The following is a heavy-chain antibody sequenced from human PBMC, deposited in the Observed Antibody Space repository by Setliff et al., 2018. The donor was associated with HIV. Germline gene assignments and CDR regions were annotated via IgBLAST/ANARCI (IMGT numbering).Heavy chain of an antibody. J-gene: IGHJ6*03. CDR1: GGSISSSY. D-gene: IGHD3-22*01. CDR2: IYYSGST. Sequence: SETLSLTCTVSGGSISSSYWSWIRQPPGKGLEWIGYIYYSGSTNYNPSLKSRVTISVDTSKNQFSLKLSSVTAADTAVYHCARARTPYYYDSSAYYFNYYYMDVWGKGTTVTVSS. CDR3: ARARTPYYYDSSAYYFNYYYMDV. V-gene: IGHV4-59*01.